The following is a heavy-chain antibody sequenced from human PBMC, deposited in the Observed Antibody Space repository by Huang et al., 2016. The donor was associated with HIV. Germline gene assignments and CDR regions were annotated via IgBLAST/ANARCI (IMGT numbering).Heavy chain of an antibody. J-gene: IGHJ6*02. CDR2: VNGSRAT. CDR3: ARQWTILEWLLGLDV. Sequence: QMQLQQRGAGLLQPSETLSLTCGVSGGSFTGNYLTWIRQDPVKGLGWIGEVNGSRATNYTPSLNGRVTISLDKANRELSLNLRSVTAADTAVYYCARQWTILEWLLGLDVWGQGTTVIVSS. V-gene: IGHV4-34*02. D-gene: IGHD3-3*01. CDR1: GGSFTGNY.